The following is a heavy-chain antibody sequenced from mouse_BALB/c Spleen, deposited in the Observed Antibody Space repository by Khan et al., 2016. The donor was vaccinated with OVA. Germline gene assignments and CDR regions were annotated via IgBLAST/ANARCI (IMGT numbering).Heavy chain of an antibody. Sequence: EVQLQQSGTVLARPGASVKMSCKASGYTSTSYWMHWVKQRPGQGLEWIGVIYPGNTDTNYNQKFKGKATLTAVTSTSTAYMELYSLTNEDSAVYYCTRRNWDVAWFAYWGQGTLVTVSA. CDR3: TRRNWDVAWFAY. D-gene: IGHD4-1*01. J-gene: IGHJ3*01. CDR1: GYTSTSYW. V-gene: IGHV1-5*01. CDR2: IYPGNTDT.